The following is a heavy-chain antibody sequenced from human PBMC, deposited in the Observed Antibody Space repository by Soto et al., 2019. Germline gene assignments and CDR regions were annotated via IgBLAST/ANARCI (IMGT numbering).Heavy chain of an antibody. CDR3: ARCKDLGELSLTY. D-gene: IGHD3-16*02. V-gene: IGHV4-34*01. CDR1: GGSFSGYY. Sequence: QVQLQQWGAGLLKPSETLSLTCAVYGGSFSGYYWSWIRQPPGKGLEWIGEINHSGSTNYNPSLKSRVTISVDTSKNQFSLKLSSVTAADTAVYYCARCKDLGELSLTYWGQGTLVTVSS. J-gene: IGHJ4*02. CDR2: INHSGST.